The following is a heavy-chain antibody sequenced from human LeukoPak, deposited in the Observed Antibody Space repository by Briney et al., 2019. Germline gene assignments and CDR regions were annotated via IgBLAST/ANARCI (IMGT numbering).Heavy chain of an antibody. CDR2: ISSSSSYI. D-gene: IGHD5-12*01. J-gene: IGHJ4*02. CDR3: ARTPGGGDVVATIYFDY. CDR1: GFTFSSYS. Sequence: GGSLRLSCAASGFTFSSYSMNWVRQAPGKGLEWVSSISSSSSYIYYADSVKGRFTISRDNAKNSLYLQMNSLRAEDTAVYYCARTPGGGDVVATIYFDYWGQGTLVTVSS. V-gene: IGHV3-21*04.